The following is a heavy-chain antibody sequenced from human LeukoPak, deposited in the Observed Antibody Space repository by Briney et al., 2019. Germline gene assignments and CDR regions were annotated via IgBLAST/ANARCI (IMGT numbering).Heavy chain of an antibody. CDR2: ISWNSGSI. J-gene: IGHJ4*02. Sequence: GGSLRLSCAASGFTFDDYAMHWVRQAPGRGLEWVSGISWNSGSIGYADSVKGRFTISRDNAKNSLYLQMNSLRAEDMALYYCAKVAGRGYRAYFDYWGQGTLVTVSS. CDR3: AKVAGRGYRAYFDY. V-gene: IGHV3-9*03. D-gene: IGHD3-22*01. CDR1: GFTFDDYA.